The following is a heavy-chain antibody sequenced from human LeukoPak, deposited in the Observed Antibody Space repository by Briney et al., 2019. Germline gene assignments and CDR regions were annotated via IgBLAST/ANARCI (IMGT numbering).Heavy chain of an antibody. CDR1: GFTFSSYA. CDR2: ISGSGDST. D-gene: IGHD5-24*01. J-gene: IGHJ4*02. CDR3: ARWLQRPIDC. Sequence: GGSLRLSCTASGFTFSSYAMSWVRQAPGKGLAWVSAISGSGDSTYYVASVKGRFTISRDNSKNTLYLQMNSLRAEDTAVYYCARWLQRPIDCWGQGTLVTVSS. V-gene: IGHV3-23*01.